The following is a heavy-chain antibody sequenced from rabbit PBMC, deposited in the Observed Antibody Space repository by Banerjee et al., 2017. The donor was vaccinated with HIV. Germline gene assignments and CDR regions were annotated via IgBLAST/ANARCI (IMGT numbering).Heavy chain of an antibody. D-gene: IGHD4-1*01. V-gene: IGHV1S45*01. CDR3: ARDNPISSDWGDLNL. CDR2: IYAGSSGVT. J-gene: IGHJ4*01. Sequence: QEQLEESGGDLVKPEGSLTLTCTASGFSFSSSYYMCWVRQAPGKGLEWIGCIYAGSSGVTYYASWAKGRFTISKTSSTTVTLQMTSLTAADTATYFCARDNPISSDWGDLNLWGQGTLVTVS. CDR1: GFSFSSSYY.